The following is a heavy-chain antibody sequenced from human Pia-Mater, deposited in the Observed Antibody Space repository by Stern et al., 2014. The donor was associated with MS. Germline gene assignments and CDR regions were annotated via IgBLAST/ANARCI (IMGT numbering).Heavy chain of an antibody. CDR3: ASERYTYYDDQRPPGGFDP. CDR2: VVVFNGDV. J-gene: IGHJ5*02. D-gene: IGHD5-18*01. CDR1: GITFSHSV. V-gene: IGHV1-58*02. Sequence: QLVESGPEVKKPGTSVKVSCKASGITFSHSVIQWLRQARGQPPEWIGGVVVFNGDVNYAPRFQERVTITRDMSTSTVYMELRSLKSEDTAIYYCASERYTYYDDQRPPGGFDPWGQGTLVTVSS.